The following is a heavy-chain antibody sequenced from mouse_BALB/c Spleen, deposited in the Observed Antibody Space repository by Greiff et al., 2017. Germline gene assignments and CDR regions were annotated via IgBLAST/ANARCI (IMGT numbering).Heavy chain of an antibody. V-gene: IGHV14-4*02. Sequence: VQLQQSGAELVRSGASVKLSCTASGFNIKDYYMHWVKQRPEQGLEWIGWIDPENGDTEYAPKFQGKATMTEDTSSNTAYLQLSSLTAEDTAVYYCNGGYDKSWYFDVWGAGTTVTVSS. CDR3: NGGYDKSWYFDV. CDR2: IDPENGDT. CDR1: GFNIKDYY. D-gene: IGHD2-2*01. J-gene: IGHJ1*01.